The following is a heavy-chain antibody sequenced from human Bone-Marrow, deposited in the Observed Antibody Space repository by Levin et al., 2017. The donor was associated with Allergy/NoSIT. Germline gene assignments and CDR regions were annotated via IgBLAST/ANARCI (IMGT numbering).Heavy chain of an antibody. J-gene: IGHJ4*02. Sequence: PSETLSLTCTVSGGSISSGSYWWSWIRQPAGKGLEWIGRIYNSGSTSYNPSLKSRVTMSVDTSKNQFSLRLSSVTAADTAVYYCARDGGTGGGTRFDYWGQGTLVTVSS. D-gene: IGHD6-13*01. V-gene: IGHV4-61*02. CDR3: ARDGGTGGGTRFDY. CDR1: GGSISSGSYW. CDR2: IYNSGST.